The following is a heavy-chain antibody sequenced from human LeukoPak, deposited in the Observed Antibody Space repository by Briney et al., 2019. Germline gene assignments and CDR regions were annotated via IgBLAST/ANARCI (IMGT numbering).Heavy chain of an antibody. CDR1: GGTFSSYA. Sequence: ASVKVSCKASGGTFSSYAISWARQAPGQGLEWMGGIIPIFGTANYAQKFQGRVTITTDESTSTAYMELSSLRSEDTAVYYCARGDTGYYYYYMDVWGKGTTVTVSS. CDR3: ARGDTGYYYYYMDV. J-gene: IGHJ6*03. CDR2: IIPIFGTA. V-gene: IGHV1-69*05.